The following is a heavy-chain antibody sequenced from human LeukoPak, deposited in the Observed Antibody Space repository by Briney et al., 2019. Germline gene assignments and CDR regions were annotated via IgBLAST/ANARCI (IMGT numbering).Heavy chain of an antibody. CDR1: RGSISSSGYS. V-gene: IGHV4-39*01. CDR2: VYYSGST. CDR3: ARLVRGSHVFDN. J-gene: IGHJ4*01. Sequence: KPSETLSLTCTVSRGSISSSGYSWGWIRQPPGKGLEWIGTVYYSGSTYYNSSLESRVTMSVDTSKNQFSLKLSSVTAADTAVYYSARLVRGSHVFDNWGHGTLVTVSS. D-gene: IGHD2-2*01.